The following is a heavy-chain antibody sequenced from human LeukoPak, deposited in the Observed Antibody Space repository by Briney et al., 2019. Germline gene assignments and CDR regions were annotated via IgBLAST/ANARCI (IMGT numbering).Heavy chain of an antibody. D-gene: IGHD6-6*01. J-gene: IGHJ4*02. CDR1: GGSISSDGYY. CDR2: IYYSGST. V-gene: IGHV4-61*08. Sequence: SETLSLTCSVSGGSISSDGYYWSWIRQHPGKGLEWIGYIYYSGSTNYNPSLKSRVTISVDTSKNQFSLKLSSVTAADTAVYYCARQEYSSSFFMYYWGQGTLVTVSS. CDR3: ARQEYSSSFFMYY.